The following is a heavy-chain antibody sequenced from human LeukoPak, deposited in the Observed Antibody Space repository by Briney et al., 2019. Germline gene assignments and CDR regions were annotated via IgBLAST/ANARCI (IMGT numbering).Heavy chain of an antibody. CDR1: GDSVSSNMVA. V-gene: IGHV6-1*01. D-gene: IGHD4/OR15-4a*01. Sequence: SQTLSLTCAISGDSVSSNMVAWNWIRQSPSRGLEWLGRTYYRSKWYSNYAVSVKSRITINPDTSKNQFSLQLNSVTPEDTAVYYCTRETINYFDYWGHGTLVTVSS. CDR2: TYYRSKWYS. J-gene: IGHJ4*01. CDR3: TRETINYFDY.